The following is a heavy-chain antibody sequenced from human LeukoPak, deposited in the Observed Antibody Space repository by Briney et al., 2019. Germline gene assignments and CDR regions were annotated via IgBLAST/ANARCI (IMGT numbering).Heavy chain of an antibody. CDR1: GYTFTSYY. V-gene: IGHV1-69*13. J-gene: IGHJ6*03. CDR3: ARDFSGYYTDYYYYMDV. Sequence: ASVKVSCKASGYTFTSYYMHWVRQAPGQGLEWMGGIIPIFGTANYAQKFQGRVTITADESTSTAYMELSSLRSEDTAVYYCARDFSGYYTDYYYYMDVWGKGTTVTVSS. D-gene: IGHD3-3*01. CDR2: IIPIFGTA.